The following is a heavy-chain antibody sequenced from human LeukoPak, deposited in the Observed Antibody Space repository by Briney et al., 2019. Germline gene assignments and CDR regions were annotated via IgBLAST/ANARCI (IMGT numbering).Heavy chain of an antibody. CDR2: VNRSGGST. CDR1: GYTFTSYY. CDR3: ARDLLSGSYYPGGY. Sequence: ASVKVSCKASGYTFTSYYMHWVRQAPGQGLEWMGIVNRSGGSTIYEQKFQGRGIMTSDTSTSTVYMELSSLRSEDTAVYYCARDLLSGSYYPGGYWGQGTLVTVSS. D-gene: IGHD1-26*01. J-gene: IGHJ4*02. V-gene: IGHV1-46*01.